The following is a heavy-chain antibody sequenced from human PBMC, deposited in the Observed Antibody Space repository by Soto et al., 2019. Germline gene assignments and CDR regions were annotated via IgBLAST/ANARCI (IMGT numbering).Heavy chain of an antibody. D-gene: IGHD1-26*01. V-gene: IGHV4-59*01. Sequence: SETLSLTCTVSGGSISSYYWSWIRQPPGKGLEWIGYIFYSGSTNYNPSLKSRVTISVDTSKNQFSLKLSSVTAADTAVYFCARRWGPTFDFWGQGTLVTVS. CDR2: IFYSGST. CDR3: ARRWGPTFDF. J-gene: IGHJ4*02. CDR1: GGSISSYY.